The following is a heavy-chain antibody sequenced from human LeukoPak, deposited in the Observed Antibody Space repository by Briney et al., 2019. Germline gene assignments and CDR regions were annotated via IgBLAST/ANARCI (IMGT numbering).Heavy chain of an antibody. D-gene: IGHD2-15*01. Sequence: PGGSLRLSCAASGFTFGDYGMSWVRQAPGKGLEWVSGINWNGGSTGYADSVKGRFTISRDNAKYSLYLQMNSLRAEDPAFYYCAAQGYCSDGSCSWGQGTLVTLSS. J-gene: IGHJ5*02. CDR2: INWNGGST. CDR3: AAQGYCSDGSCS. CDR1: GFTFGDYG. V-gene: IGHV3-20*04.